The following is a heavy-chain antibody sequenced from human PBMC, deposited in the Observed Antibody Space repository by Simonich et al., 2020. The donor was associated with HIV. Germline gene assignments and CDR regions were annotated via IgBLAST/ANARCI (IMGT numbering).Heavy chain of an antibody. Sequence: QVQLQQWGAGLLKPSETLSLTCAVSGGSFSGYNWSWIRPPPGKGLEWIGELNHSRRTNYNPSLKSRVTISVDTSKNQFSLKLSSVTAADTAVYYCARGFYQRLYYFDYWGQGTLVTVSS. J-gene: IGHJ4*02. V-gene: IGHV4-34*01. CDR3: ARGFYQRLYYFDY. CDR1: GGSFSGYN. D-gene: IGHD2-2*01. CDR2: LNHSRRT.